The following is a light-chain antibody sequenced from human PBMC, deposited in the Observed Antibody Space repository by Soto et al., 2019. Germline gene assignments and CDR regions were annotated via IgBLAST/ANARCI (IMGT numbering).Light chain of an antibody. CDR3: QTWGAGIRV. V-gene: IGLV4-69*01. Sequence: QSVLTQSPSASASLGASVKLTCTLSSGHNTYAIAWHQQQPEKGPRFLMQVNTDGSHHRGDGIPDRFSGSSSGTERYLTISSLQSEDEADYYCQTWGAGIRVFGGGTKLTVL. CDR2: VNTDGSH. J-gene: IGLJ3*02. CDR1: SGHNTYA.